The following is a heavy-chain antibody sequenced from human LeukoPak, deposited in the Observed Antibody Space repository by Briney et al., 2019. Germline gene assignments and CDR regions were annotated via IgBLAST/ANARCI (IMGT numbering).Heavy chain of an antibody. D-gene: IGHD3-10*01. J-gene: IGHJ4*02. Sequence: GGSLRLSCAASGFSFSSYGMYWVRQAPGKGLEWVAFIRYDGSKKYYADSVKGRFTISRDNSKNTLNLQMNSLRAEDTAVYYCANHPYGSGSYFGWGQGTLVTVSS. CDR1: GFSFSSYG. V-gene: IGHV3-30*02. CDR2: IRYDGSKK. CDR3: ANHPYGSGSYFG.